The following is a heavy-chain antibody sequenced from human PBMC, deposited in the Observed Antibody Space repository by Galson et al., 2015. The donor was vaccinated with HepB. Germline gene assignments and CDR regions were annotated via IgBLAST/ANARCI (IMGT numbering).Heavy chain of an antibody. CDR2: ISYDGSKK. CDR1: GFTFSSYA. J-gene: IGHJ4*02. V-gene: IGHV3-30*09. CDR3: ARGDVSDYVPTPFDS. Sequence: SLRLSCAASGFTFSSYAMHWVRQAPGKGLEWVAVISYDGSKKYYADSVKGRFAISRDNSKNTLYLQMASLRVEDTAVYYCARGDVSDYVPTPFDSWGQGTLVTVSS. D-gene: IGHD1-26*01.